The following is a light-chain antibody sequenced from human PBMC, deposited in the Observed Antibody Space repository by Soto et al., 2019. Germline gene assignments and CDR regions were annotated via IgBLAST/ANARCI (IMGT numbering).Light chain of an antibody. CDR2: EDS. CDR1: SSDVGSYSL. J-gene: IGLJ2*01. Sequence: QSALTQPASVSGSPGQSITISCTGPSSDVGSYSLVSWYQQHPGKAPKLMIYEDSKRPSGISNRFSGSKSGNTASLTISGRQAEDEADYYCCSYAGSSAHVVFGGGTKLTVL. V-gene: IGLV2-23*01. CDR3: CSYAGSSAHVV.